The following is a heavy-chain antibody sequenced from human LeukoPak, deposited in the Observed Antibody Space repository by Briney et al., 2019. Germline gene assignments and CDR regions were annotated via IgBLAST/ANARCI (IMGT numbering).Heavy chain of an antibody. V-gene: IGHV4-38-2*02. J-gene: IGHJ5*02. D-gene: IGHD6-13*01. Sequence: SETLSLTCTVSGYSISSGYYWGWIRQPPGKGLEWIGSIYHSGSTYYNPSLKSRVTISVDTSKNQFSLKLSSVTAADTAVYYCARARYSSSWYQGDWFDPWGQGTLVTVSS. CDR3: ARARYSSSWYQGDWFDP. CDR1: GYSISSGYY. CDR2: IYHSGST.